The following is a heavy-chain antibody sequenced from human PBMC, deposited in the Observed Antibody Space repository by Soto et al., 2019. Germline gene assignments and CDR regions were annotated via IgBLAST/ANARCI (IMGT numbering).Heavy chain of an antibody. CDR1: GASVGTGY. CDR3: AKSYYDTTGFAVDP. D-gene: IGHD3-22*01. V-gene: IGHV4-59*02. J-gene: IGHJ5*02. Sequence: TXTVSGASVGTGYWSXIRQPPGKGLEWIGFMYYSGSFNYNPSLRSRVTISVDTSKNQFSLKVTSVTADDTAVYFCAKSYYDTTGFAVDPWGQGTLVTVSS. CDR2: MYYSGSF.